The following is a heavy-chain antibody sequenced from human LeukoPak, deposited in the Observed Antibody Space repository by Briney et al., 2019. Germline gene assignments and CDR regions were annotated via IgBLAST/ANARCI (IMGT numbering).Heavy chain of an antibody. J-gene: IGHJ4*02. CDR1: GFTFDDYG. Sequence: GGSLRLSCAASGFTFDDYGMSWVRQAPGKGLEWVATIKQSGIDKYYVDSVKGRFTISRDNAKNSMYLEMKNLRGDDTAIYYCVRDSGSAWSGLFDSWGQGTLVTVSS. CDR2: IKQSGIDK. CDR3: VRDSGSAWSGLFDS. V-gene: IGHV3-7*01. D-gene: IGHD2-21*02.